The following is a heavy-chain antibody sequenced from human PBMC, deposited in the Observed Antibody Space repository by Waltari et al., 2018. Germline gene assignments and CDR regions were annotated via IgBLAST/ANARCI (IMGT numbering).Heavy chain of an antibody. J-gene: IGHJ4*02. CDR1: GFIFSDSA. V-gene: IGHV3-73*01. Sequence: EEQMVESGGDLVKPGGSLKLSCAASGFIFSDSAIHWVRQAPGKGREWVGRIRTKTNNNATAYGASVKGRFTISRDDSRNGAYLQMNSLKTEDTALYYCARHDPLDYWGQGTLVTVSS. CDR2: IRTKTNNNAT. CDR3: ARHDPLDY.